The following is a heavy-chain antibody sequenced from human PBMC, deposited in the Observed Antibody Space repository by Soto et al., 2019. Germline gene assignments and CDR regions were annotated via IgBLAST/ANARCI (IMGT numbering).Heavy chain of an antibody. CDR2: IKQDGSEK. J-gene: IGHJ4*02. CDR3: AREPSYPSSAYHFIFVY. CDR1: GFTFSSYW. D-gene: IGHD6-19*01. V-gene: IGHV3-7*03. Sequence: PVGSLRLSCAASGFTFSSYWMSWVRQAPGKGLEWVANIKQDGSEKYYVASVKGRFTISRDNAKNSLYLQMDSLRAEDTAVYYCAREPSYPSSAYHFIFVYWDPGTLVTVSS.